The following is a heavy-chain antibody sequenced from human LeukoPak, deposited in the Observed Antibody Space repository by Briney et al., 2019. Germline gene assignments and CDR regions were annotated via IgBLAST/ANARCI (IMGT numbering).Heavy chain of an antibody. J-gene: IGHJ3*02. Sequence: GGSLRLSCAASGFNVTSNYMSWVRQAPGKGLEWVSVIYSDGTTYYADSVEGRFSISRDDSKNSLYLQMNSLRAEDTAVYYCATEYNYGPDALDIWGRGTMVTVAS. D-gene: IGHD5-18*01. CDR1: GFNVTSNY. V-gene: IGHV3-53*01. CDR3: ATEYNYGPDALDI. CDR2: IYSDGTT.